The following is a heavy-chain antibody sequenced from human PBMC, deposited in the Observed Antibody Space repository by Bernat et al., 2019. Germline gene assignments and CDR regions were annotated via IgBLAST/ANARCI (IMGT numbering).Heavy chain of an antibody. CDR3: ALSAYCGGDCYSISAFDI. CDR2: ISSNGGST. D-gene: IGHD2-21*02. CDR1: GFTVSSNY. Sequence: EVQLVESGGGLVQPGGSLRLSCAASGFTVSSNYMSWVRQAPGKGLEYVSAISSNGGSTYYANSVKGRFTISRDNSKNTLYLQMGSLRAEDMAVYYCALSAYCGGDCYSISAFDIWGQGTMVTVSS. J-gene: IGHJ3*02. V-gene: IGHV3-64*01.